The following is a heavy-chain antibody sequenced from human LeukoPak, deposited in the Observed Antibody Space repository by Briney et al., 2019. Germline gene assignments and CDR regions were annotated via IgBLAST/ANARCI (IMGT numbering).Heavy chain of an antibody. D-gene: IGHD3-3*01. CDR3: ARTDDFWSGFDY. Sequence: SETLSLTCTVSGGSISSGSYYWSWIRQPAGKGLEWIGRIYTSGSTNYNPTLKSGVTISVDTSKNQFSLKLSSVTDADTAEYYCARTDDFWSGFDYWGQGTLVTVSS. V-gene: IGHV4-61*02. CDR2: IYTSGST. J-gene: IGHJ4*02. CDR1: GGSISSGSYY.